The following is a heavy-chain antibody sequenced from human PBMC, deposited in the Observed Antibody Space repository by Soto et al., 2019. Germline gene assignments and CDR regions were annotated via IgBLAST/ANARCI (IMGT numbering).Heavy chain of an antibody. V-gene: IGHV4-31*03. D-gene: IGHD3-3*01. J-gene: IGHJ5*02. Sequence: QVQLQESGPGLVKPSQTLSLTCTVSGGSISSGDYYWSWIRQHPGKGLEWIGYIYYSGSTYYNPSLKSRVTISVDTSKNQFSRKLSSVTAAETAVYYCARWWSGSRQGFDPWGQGTLVTVSS. CDR3: ARWWSGSRQGFDP. CDR1: GGSISSGDYY. CDR2: IYYSGST.